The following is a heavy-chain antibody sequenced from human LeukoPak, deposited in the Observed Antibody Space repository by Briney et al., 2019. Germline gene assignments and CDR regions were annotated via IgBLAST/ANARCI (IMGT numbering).Heavy chain of an antibody. CDR2: MFYSGNT. CDR3: AREFPVPGRHADWFDP. Sequence: SETLSLTCTVSGGSISTTTYYWGWIRQPPGKGLEWIGSMFYSGNTYHNPSLKSRVTISVDTSKNQFSLKLSSVTAADTAVYYCAREFPVPGRHADWFDPWGQGTLVTVSS. J-gene: IGHJ5*02. D-gene: IGHD2-2*01. CDR1: GGSISTTTYY. V-gene: IGHV4-39*07.